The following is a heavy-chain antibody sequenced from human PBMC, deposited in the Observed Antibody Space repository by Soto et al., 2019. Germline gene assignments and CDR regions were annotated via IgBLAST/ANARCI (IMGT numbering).Heavy chain of an antibody. D-gene: IGHD3-22*01. CDR2: IYYSGST. V-gene: IGHV4-59*01. J-gene: IGHJ4*02. Sequence: PSETLSLTCTVSGGSISSYYWSWIRQPPGKGLEWIGYIYYSGSTNYNPSLKSRVTISVDTSKNQFSLKLSSVIAADTAVYYCARGDHYYDSSCYNSNGAYFDSWGQGTLVPVSS. CDR1: GGSISSYY. CDR3: ARGDHYYDSSCYNSNGAYFDS.